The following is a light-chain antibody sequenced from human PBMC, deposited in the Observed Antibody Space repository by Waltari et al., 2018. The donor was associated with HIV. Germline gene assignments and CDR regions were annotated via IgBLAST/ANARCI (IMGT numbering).Light chain of an antibody. CDR1: SSDVGGYNY. CDR3: CSYAGSHWV. Sequence: QSALTQPRSVSGSPGQSVTISCTGTSSDVGGYNYVSWYQQHQGKAPKLMIYEISKRPSGVPDRFSGSKSDNPASLTISGLQAEDEAHYYCCSYAGSHWVFGGGTKLTVL. V-gene: IGLV2-11*01. CDR2: EIS. J-gene: IGLJ3*02.